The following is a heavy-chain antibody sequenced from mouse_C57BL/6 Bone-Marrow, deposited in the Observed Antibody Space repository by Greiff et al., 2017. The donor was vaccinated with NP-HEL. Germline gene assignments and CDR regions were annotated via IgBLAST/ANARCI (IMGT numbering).Heavy chain of an antibody. Sequence: QVQLQQSGAELVRPGTSVKMSCKASGYTFTNYWIGWAKQRPGHGLEWIGDIYPGGGYTNYNEKFKGKATLTADKSTSTAYMQFSSLTSEDSAIYYCGRVYDGYLWYVDVWGTGTTITVST. D-gene: IGHD2-3*01. CDR1: GYTFTNYW. CDR3: GRVYDGYLWYVDV. V-gene: IGHV1-63*01. CDR2: IYPGGGYT. J-gene: IGHJ1*03.